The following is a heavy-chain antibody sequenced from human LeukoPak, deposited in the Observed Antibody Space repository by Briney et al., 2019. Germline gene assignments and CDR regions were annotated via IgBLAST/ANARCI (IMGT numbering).Heavy chain of an antibody. J-gene: IGHJ3*02. V-gene: IGHV4-30-2*01. Sequence: PSETLSLTCTVSGGSISSGGYYWSWIRQPPGKGLEWIGYIYHSGSTYYNPSLKSRVTISVDRSKYQFSLKLSSVTAADTAVYYCARDGSPNAFDIWGQGTMVTVSS. CDR2: IYHSGST. CDR3: ARDGSPNAFDI. D-gene: IGHD1-26*01. CDR1: GGSISSGGYY.